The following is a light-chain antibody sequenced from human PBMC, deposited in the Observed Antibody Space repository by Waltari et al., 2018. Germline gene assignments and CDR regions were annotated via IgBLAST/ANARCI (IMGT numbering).Light chain of an antibody. CDR3: QQYNSWRT. V-gene: IGKV3-15*01. J-gene: IGKJ2*01. CDR2: GAS. Sequence: EILMTQSPPTLSVSPGESATLSCRASQSIARNLAWYQQKPGQAPRLLIYGASTRATGIPARFSGSGSGTEVTLTISSLQSEDFAVYYCQQYNSWRTFGQGTKLEIK. CDR1: QSIARN.